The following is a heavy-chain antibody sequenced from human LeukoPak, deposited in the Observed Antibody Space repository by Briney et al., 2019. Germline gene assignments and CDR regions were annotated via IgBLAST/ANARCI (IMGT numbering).Heavy chain of an antibody. Sequence: GASVKVSCKASGYTFTSYYMHWVRQAPGQGLGWMGRINPSGGSTSYAQKFQGRVTMTRDTSTSTVYMELSSLRSEDTAVYYCARAKGDYYGSGSYYIGYNWFDPWGQGTLVTVSS. CDR2: INPSGGST. V-gene: IGHV1-46*01. D-gene: IGHD3-10*01. CDR3: ARAKGDYYGSGSYYIGYNWFDP. J-gene: IGHJ5*02. CDR1: GYTFTSYY.